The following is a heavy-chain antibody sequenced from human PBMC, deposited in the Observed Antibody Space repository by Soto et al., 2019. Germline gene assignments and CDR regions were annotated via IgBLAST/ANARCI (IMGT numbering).Heavy chain of an antibody. J-gene: IGHJ4*02. CDR1: GGSISSYY. CDR2: IYYNGST. CDR3: ARGYQTDALGY. Sequence: QVQLQESGPGLVKPSETLSLTCTVSGGSISSYYWSWIRQPPGKGLEWIGDIYYNGSTIYNPSLTSRVNTSVDTSKKQFSLMLSSVTAAYTAVYYCARGYQTDALGYWGQGTLVTVSS. D-gene: IGHD6-13*01. V-gene: IGHV4-59*13.